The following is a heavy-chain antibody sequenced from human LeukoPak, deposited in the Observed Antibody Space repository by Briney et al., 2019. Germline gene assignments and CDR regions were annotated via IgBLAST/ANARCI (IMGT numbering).Heavy chain of an antibody. V-gene: IGHV4-34*01. CDR3: ARYGSGSTWFDP. J-gene: IGHJ5*02. CDR2: INHSGST. Sequence: SETLSLTCAVYGGSFSGYYWSWIRQPPGKGLEWFGEINHSGSTNYNPSLKSRVTISVDTSKNHFSLKLSSVTAADTAVYYCARYGSGSTWFDPWGQGTLVTVSS. D-gene: IGHD3-10*01. CDR1: GGSFSGYY.